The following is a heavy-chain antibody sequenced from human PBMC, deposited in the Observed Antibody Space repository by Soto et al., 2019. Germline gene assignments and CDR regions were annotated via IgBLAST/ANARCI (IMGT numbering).Heavy chain of an antibody. J-gene: IGHJ5*02. Sequence: QVHLQQWGAGLLNPSETLSLTCAVYGESFIGYYWTWIRQPPGKGLEWIGEINHRGYTNYNPSLKSRVTISIDTSKNQFSLKLTSVTAADTSVYYCARTDIVTTNWFDPWGRGTLVTVSS. CDR1: GESFIGYY. V-gene: IGHV4-34*02. CDR2: INHRGYT. D-gene: IGHD5-12*01. CDR3: ARTDIVTTNWFDP.